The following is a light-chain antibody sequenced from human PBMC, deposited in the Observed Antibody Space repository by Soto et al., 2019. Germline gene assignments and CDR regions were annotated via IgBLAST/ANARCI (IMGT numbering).Light chain of an antibody. CDR2: DVS. J-gene: IGLJ1*01. CDR3: SSYTSSSTLAV. V-gene: IGLV2-14*01. Sequence: QSVLTQPASVSGSPEQSITISCTGTSSDVGGYSYVSWYQQHPGKAPKLMIYDVSNRPSGVSNRFPGSKSGNTASLTISGLQAEDEADYYCSSYTSSSTLAVFATGTKVTVL. CDR1: SSDVGGYSY.